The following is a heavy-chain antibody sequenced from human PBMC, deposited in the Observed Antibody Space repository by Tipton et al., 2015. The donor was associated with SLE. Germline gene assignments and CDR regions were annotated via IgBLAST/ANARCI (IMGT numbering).Heavy chain of an antibody. CDR1: GGSISSYY. CDR2: IYYSGST. D-gene: IGHD1-7*01. J-gene: IGHJ4*02. CDR3: ARAGAGTSAFDY. Sequence: TLSLTCTVSGGSISSYYWSWIRQPPGKGLEWIGYIYYSGSTNYNPSLKGRVTISVDTSKNQFSLKLSSVTAADTAVYYCARAGAGTSAFDYWGQGTLVTVSS. V-gene: IGHV4-59*01.